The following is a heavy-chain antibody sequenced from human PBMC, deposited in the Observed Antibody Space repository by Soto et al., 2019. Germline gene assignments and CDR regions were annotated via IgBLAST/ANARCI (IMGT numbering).Heavy chain of an antibody. CDR3: ARLYCSSVSCYNDY. J-gene: IGHJ4*02. CDR2: IYQSGKT. CDR1: GFPVSYGYY. V-gene: IGHV4-38-2*01. Sequence: SETLSLTCGVSGFPVSYGYYWGWIRQPPGKGLEWLGSIYQSGKTYHNPSLKSRLTLSMDTSKNEFSVRLRSVTAADTAVYFCARLYCSSVSCYNDYWGPGVQVT. D-gene: IGHD2-2*01.